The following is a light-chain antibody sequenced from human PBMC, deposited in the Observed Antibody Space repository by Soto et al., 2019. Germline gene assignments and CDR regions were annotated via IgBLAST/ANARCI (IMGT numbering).Light chain of an antibody. Sequence: QSALSQPPSASGSPGQSVTISCTGTSSDVGGYNYVSWYQQHPGKAPKLMIYEVSQRPSGVPDRFSGSKSGNTASLTVSGLQAEDDSDYYCSSYAGSNNVVFCGGTQLTVL. V-gene: IGLV2-8*01. J-gene: IGLJ2*01. CDR3: SSYAGSNNVV. CDR2: EVS. CDR1: SSDVGGYNY.